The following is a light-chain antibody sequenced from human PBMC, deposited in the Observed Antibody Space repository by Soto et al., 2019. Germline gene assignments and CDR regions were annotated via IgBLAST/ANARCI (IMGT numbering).Light chain of an antibody. J-gene: IGKJ1*01. CDR1: QSIRRN. Sequence: DIQMTQPPSSLSASVVDRVTITCRASQSIRRNLNCYQHKPGKAPKLLIYASSSLQSGVPSRFTGSRSETDVTVTISSLQPDDFATYFCQHSYSILWTFGQGTKVEIK. CDR2: ASS. CDR3: QHSYSILWT. V-gene: IGKV1-39*01.